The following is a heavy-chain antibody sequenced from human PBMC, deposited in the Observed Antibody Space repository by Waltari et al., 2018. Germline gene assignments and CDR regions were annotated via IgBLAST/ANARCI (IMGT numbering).Heavy chain of an antibody. CDR3: ARASYSRGMDV. V-gene: IGHV4-34*01. J-gene: IGHJ6*02. CDR1: GGSFSGYY. CDR2: ISHSGRT. Sequence: QVQLQQWGAGLLKPSEALSLTCAVYGGSFSGYYWSWIRQPPGKGLGLMGEISHSGRTNYTPSLKMRVPIAVDTSKNQFSLRRSSVTAADTAVDYCARASYSRGMDVWGQGTTVTVSS. D-gene: IGHD6-13*01.